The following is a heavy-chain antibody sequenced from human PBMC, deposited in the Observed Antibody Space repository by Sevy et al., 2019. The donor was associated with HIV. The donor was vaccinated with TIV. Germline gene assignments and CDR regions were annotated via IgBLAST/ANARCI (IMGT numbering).Heavy chain of an antibody. CDR1: GFTFSKHF. CDR2: IKQGATEK. J-gene: IGHJ3*02. V-gene: IGHV3-7*01. Sequence: RGCLRLSCVASGFTFSKHFMSWVRQAPGKGLERVANIKQGATEKFYVDSVKGRFTISRDDAQNSLFLQMNSLRVEDTTVYYCARRSSVAGTPWGVFQIWGPGTMVTVSS. CDR3: ARRSSVAGTPWGVFQI. D-gene: IGHD6-19*01.